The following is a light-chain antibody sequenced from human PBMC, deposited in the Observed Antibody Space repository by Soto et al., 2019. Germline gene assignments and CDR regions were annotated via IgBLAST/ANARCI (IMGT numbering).Light chain of an antibody. CDR1: SSDVGGYNY. V-gene: IGLV2-14*01. CDR2: EVS. CDR3: SSYTSSSTHYV. J-gene: IGLJ1*01. Sequence: QSVLTQPASVSGSPGQSITISCTRTSSDVGGYNYVSWYQQHPGKAPKLMIYEVSNRPSGVSNRFSGSKSGNTASLTISGLQAEDEADYYCSSYTSSSTHYVFGTGTKVTVL.